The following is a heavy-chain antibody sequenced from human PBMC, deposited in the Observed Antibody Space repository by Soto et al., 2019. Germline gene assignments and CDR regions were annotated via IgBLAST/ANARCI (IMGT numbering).Heavy chain of an antibody. V-gene: IGHV1-69*12. J-gene: IGHJ6*02. Sequence: QVQLVQSGAEVEKPGSSVNVSCKASGGTFSSYAITWVRQAPGQGLEWMGGIIPIFGTANYAQKLQGRVTITGDESTSTAYMELSSLRSEDTAVYYCARPPSHHYYYGMDVWGQGTTVTVSS. CDR3: ARPPSHHYYYGMDV. CDR1: GGTFSSYA. CDR2: IIPIFGTA.